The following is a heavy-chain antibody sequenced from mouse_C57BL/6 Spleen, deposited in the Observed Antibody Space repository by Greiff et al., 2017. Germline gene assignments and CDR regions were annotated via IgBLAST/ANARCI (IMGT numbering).Heavy chain of an antibody. CDR2: IRNKANGYTT. CDR3: ARTPYDYDSLYYAMDY. Sequence: EVKLVESGGGLVQPGGSLSLSCAASGFTFTDYYMSWVRQPPGKALEWLGFIRNKANGYTTEYSASVKGRFTISRDNSQSILYLQMTALRAEDSATYYCARTPYDYDSLYYAMDYWGQGTSVTVSS. J-gene: IGHJ4*01. V-gene: IGHV7-3*01. D-gene: IGHD2-4*01. CDR1: GFTFTDYY.